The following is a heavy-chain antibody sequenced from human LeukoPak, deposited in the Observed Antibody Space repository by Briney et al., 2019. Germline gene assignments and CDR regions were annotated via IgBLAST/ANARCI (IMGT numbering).Heavy chain of an antibody. J-gene: IGHJ4*02. Sequence: ASVKVSCKVSGYTLTELSMHWVRQAPGKGLEWMGGFGPEDGETIYAQKFQGRVTMTEDTSTDTAYMELSSLRSEDTAVYYCATDLPYDYVWGSYPYWGQGTLVTVSS. V-gene: IGHV1-24*01. CDR2: FGPEDGET. CDR1: GYTLTELS. D-gene: IGHD3-16*02. CDR3: ATDLPYDYVWGSYPY.